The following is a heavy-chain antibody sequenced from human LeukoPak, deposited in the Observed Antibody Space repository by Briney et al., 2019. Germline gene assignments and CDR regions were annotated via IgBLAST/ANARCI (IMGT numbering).Heavy chain of an antibody. Sequence: GGSLRLSCAASGFTFSSYWMSWVRQAPGKGLEWVANIKQDGSEKYYVDSVKGRFTISRDNPKNTLYLQMNSLRAEDTAVYYCAKSTTVTTQQRGYFDYWGQGTLVTVSS. J-gene: IGHJ4*02. CDR1: GFTFSSYW. CDR3: AKSTTVTTQQRGYFDY. CDR2: IKQDGSEK. V-gene: IGHV3-7*01. D-gene: IGHD4-11*01.